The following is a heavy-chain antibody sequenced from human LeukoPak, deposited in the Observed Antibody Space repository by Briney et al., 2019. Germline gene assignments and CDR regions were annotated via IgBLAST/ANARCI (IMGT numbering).Heavy chain of an antibody. CDR1: GGSFSGYY. Sequence: SETLSLTCAVYGGSFSGYYWSWIRQPPGKGLEWIGEINHSESTNYNPSLKSRVTISVDTSKNQFSLKLSSVTAADTAVYYCATSGPMVRGVVVDYWGQGTLVTVSS. CDR3: ATSGPMVRGVVVDY. D-gene: IGHD3-10*01. V-gene: IGHV4-34*01. J-gene: IGHJ4*02. CDR2: INHSEST.